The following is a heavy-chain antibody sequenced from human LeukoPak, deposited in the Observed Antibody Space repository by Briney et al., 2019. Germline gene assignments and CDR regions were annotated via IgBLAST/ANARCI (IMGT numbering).Heavy chain of an antibody. D-gene: IGHD5-24*01. J-gene: IGHJ5*02. CDR1: GFTFSSYA. CDR2: ISSSSKI. V-gene: IGHV3-48*02. Sequence: PGGSLRLSCAASGFTFSSYAMAWVREAPGKGLEWLSYISSSSKINYADSVKGRFTISRDNAKNSLYLQMNSLRDEDTAVYYCARSANPGVHGFDPWGQGTLVTVSS. CDR3: ARSANPGVHGFDP.